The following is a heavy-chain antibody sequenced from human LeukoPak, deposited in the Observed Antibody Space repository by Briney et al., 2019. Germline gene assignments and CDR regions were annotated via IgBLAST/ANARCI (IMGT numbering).Heavy chain of an antibody. CDR1: GGSISSGGYS. V-gene: IGHV4-30-2*01. Sequence: SQTPSLTCTVSGGSISSGGYSWSWIRQPPGKGLEWIGYIYHSGSTYYNPSLKSRVTISVDRSKNQFSLKLSSVTAADTAVYYCARENRYGDYGGYAFDIWGQGTMVTVSS. J-gene: IGHJ3*02. D-gene: IGHD4-17*01. CDR2: IYHSGST. CDR3: ARENRYGDYGGYAFDI.